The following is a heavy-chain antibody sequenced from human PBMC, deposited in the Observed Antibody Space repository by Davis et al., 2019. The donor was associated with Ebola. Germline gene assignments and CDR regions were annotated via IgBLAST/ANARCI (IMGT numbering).Heavy chain of an antibody. V-gene: IGHV1-24*01. J-gene: IGHJ4*02. CDR2: FDPEDGET. CDR1: GGTFSSYA. CDR3: ARWIEWEGWNFDY. D-gene: IGHD1-26*01. Sequence: AASVKVSCKASGGTFSSYAISWVRQAPGKGLEWMGGFDPEDGETIYAQKFQGRVTMTEDTSTDTAYMELSSLRSEDTAVYYCARWIEWEGWNFDYWGQGTLVTVSS.